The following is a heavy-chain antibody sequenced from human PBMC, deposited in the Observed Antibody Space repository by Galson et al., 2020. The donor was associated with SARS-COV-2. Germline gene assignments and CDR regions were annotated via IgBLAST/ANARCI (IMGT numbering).Heavy chain of an antibody. CDR3: SKALGQSIAATPTSGLDP. CDR1: GFTFSSYG. V-gene: IGHV3-30*18. Sequence: GGSLRLSCAASGFTFSSYGMHWVRQAPGKGLEWVAVISYDGSNKYYADSVKGRFTISRDNSKNTLYLQMNGLRAEDTAVYYCSKALGQSIAATPTSGLDPWGQGTLVTVSS. D-gene: IGHD6-6*01. CDR2: ISYDGSNK. J-gene: IGHJ5*02.